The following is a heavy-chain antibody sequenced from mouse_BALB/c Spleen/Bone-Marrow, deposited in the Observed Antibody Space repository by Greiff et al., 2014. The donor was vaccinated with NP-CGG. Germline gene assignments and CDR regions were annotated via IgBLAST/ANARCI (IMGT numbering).Heavy chain of an antibody. D-gene: IGHD1-2*01. CDR2: ISSGGGST. CDR3: ARQGYGYVDFDV. Sequence: EVQGVESGGGLVKPGGSLKLSCAASGFAFSSYDMSWVRQTPEKRLEWVAYISSGGGSTYYPDTVKGRFTISRDDAKNTLYLQMSSLKSGDTAMYYCARQGYGYVDFDVWGAGTTVTVSS. V-gene: IGHV5-12-1*01. CDR1: GFAFSSYD. J-gene: IGHJ1*01.